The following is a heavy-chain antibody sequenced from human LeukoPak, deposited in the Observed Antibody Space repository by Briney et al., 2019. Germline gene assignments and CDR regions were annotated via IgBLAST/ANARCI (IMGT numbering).Heavy chain of an antibody. J-gene: IGHJ4*02. V-gene: IGHV3-30*02. CDR3: AKDQGSGSYYPFFDY. Sequence: PGGSLRLSCAASGFTFSSYGMHWVCQAPGEGLEWVAFIRYDGSNKYYADSVKGRFTISRDNSKNTLYLQMNSLRAEDTAGYYCAKDQGSGSYYPFFDYWGQGTLVTVSS. CDR1: GFTFSSYG. D-gene: IGHD3-10*01. CDR2: IRYDGSNK.